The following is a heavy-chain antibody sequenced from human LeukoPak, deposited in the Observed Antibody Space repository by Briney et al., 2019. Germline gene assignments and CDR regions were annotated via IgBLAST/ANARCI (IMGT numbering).Heavy chain of an antibody. J-gene: IGHJ5*02. V-gene: IGHV4-38-2*02. CDR1: GYSISSGYY. CDR3: ARGKGNDFWSGYYSNWFDP. Sequence: SETLSLTCTVSGYSISSGYYWGWIRQPPGKGLEWIGSIYHSGSTYYNPSLKSRVTISVDTSKNQFSLKLSSVTAADTAVYYCARGKGNDFWSGYYSNWFDPWGQGTLVTVSS. CDR2: IYHSGST. D-gene: IGHD3-3*01.